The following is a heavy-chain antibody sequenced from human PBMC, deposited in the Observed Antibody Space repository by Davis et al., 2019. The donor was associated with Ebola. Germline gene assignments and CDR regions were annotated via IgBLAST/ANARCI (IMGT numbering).Heavy chain of an antibody. CDR2: ISGSGGST. V-gene: IGHV3-23*01. CDR1: GFTFSSYV. CDR3: ARSATVTFRPFDY. J-gene: IGHJ4*02. D-gene: IGHD4-11*01. Sequence: PGGSLRLSCAASGFTFSSYVMSWVRQAPGKGLEWVSAISGSGGSTYYADSVKGRFTISRDNAKNSLYLQMNSLRAEDTAVYYCARSATVTFRPFDYWGQGTLVTVSS.